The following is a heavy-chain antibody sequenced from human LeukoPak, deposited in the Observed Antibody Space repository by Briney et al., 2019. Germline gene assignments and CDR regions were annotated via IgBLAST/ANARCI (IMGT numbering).Heavy chain of an antibody. Sequence: SETLSLTCTVSGGSISSYYWSWIRQPPGKGLEWIGYIYYSGSTNYNPSLKSRVTISVDTSKNQFSLKLSSVTAADTAVYYCARGVSGSAYLYTGWGQGTLVTVSS. CDR2: IYYSGST. D-gene: IGHD3-10*01. CDR1: GGSISSYY. V-gene: IGHV4-59*01. CDR3: ARGVSGSAYLYTG. J-gene: IGHJ4*02.